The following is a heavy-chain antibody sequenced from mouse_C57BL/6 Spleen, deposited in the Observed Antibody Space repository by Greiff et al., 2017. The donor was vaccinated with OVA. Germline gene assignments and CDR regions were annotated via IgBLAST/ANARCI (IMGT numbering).Heavy chain of an antibody. CDR1: GYTFTDYE. CDR2: IDPETGGT. Sequence: VKLMESGAELVRPGASVTLSCKASGYTFTDYEMHWVKQTPVHGLEWIGAIDPETGGTAYNQKFKGKAILTADKSSSTAYMELRSLTSEDSAVYYCTRSRYGNYYFDYWGQGTTLTVSS. D-gene: IGHD2-1*01. CDR3: TRSRYGNYYFDY. V-gene: IGHV1-15*01. J-gene: IGHJ2*01.